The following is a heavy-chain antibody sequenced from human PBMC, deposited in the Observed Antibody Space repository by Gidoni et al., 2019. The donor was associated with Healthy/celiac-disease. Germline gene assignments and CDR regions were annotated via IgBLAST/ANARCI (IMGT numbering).Heavy chain of an antibody. CDR2: ISYDGSNK. V-gene: IGHV3-30*18. J-gene: IGHJ4*02. CDR1: GFTFSSYG. D-gene: IGHD3-22*01. CDR3: AKDGLRDSSGYYYGDLDY. Sequence: QVQLVESGGGVVQPGRSLRLSCAASGFTFSSYGMHWVRQAPGKGLEWVAVISYDGSNKYYADSVKGRFTISRDNSKNTLYLQMNSLRAEDTAVYYCAKDGLRDSSGYYYGDLDYWGQGTLVTVSS.